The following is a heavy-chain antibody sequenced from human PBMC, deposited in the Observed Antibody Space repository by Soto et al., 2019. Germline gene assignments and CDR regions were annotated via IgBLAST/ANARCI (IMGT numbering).Heavy chain of an antibody. CDR1: GFTFSSYG. J-gene: IGHJ4*02. D-gene: IGHD3-22*01. CDR2: ISYDGSNK. CDR3: ALSSVGIYYDSSALAY. Sequence: PGGSLRLSCAASGFTFSSYGMHWVRQAPGKGLEWVAVISYDGSNKYYADSVKGRFTISRDNSKNTLYLQMNSLRAEDTAVYYCALSSVGIYYDSSALAYWGQGTLVTVYS. V-gene: IGHV3-30*03.